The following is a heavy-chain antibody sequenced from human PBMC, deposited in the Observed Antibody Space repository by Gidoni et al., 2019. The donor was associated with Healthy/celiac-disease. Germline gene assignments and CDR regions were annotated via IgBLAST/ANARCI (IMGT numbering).Heavy chain of an antibody. Sequence: EVQLLESGGGLVQPGGSLRLSCAASAFTVSSYAIRWVRQAPGKGLEWVSAISGSGGSTYYADSVKGRFTISRDNSKNTLYLQMNSLRAEDTAVYYCAKDQGPPFGELFGYYYGMDVWGQGTTVTVSS. CDR1: AFTVSSYA. CDR3: AKDQGPPFGELFGYYYGMDV. V-gene: IGHV3-23*01. J-gene: IGHJ6*02. CDR2: ISGSGGST. D-gene: IGHD3-10*01.